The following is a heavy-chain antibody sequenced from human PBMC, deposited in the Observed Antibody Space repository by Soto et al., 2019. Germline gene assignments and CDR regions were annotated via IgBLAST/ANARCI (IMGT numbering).Heavy chain of an antibody. D-gene: IGHD1-26*01. Sequence: VSLQLSCAASGFTFSSYSMNWVRQAPGKGLEWVSSISSSSSYIYYADSVKGRFTISRDNAKNSLYLQMNSLRAEDTAVYYCARGRANTDAFDIWGQGTMVTVSS. CDR3: ARGRANTDAFDI. CDR2: ISSSSSYI. CDR1: GFTFSSYS. V-gene: IGHV3-21*01. J-gene: IGHJ3*02.